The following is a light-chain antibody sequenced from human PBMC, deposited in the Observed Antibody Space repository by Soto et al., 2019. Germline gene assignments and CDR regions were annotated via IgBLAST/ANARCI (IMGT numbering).Light chain of an antibody. CDR3: HQRQCWPRT. J-gene: IGKJ1*01. Sequence: IVVKLSPATLAVYKGERATLSCRASQSVSSNLAWYQHRPGQAPRLLIYQTSIRAAGIPARFSASGTGTDFTLTISDVQPEDFAVYYCHQRQCWPRTFGQGTKVDI. CDR1: QSVSSN. CDR2: QTS. V-gene: IGKV3D-15*03.